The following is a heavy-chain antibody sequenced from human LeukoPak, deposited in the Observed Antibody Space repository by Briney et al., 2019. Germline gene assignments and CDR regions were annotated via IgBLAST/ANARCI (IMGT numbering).Heavy chain of an antibody. CDR3: ATAIYSSSWYEGFDY. J-gene: IGHJ4*02. CDR2: FDPEDGET. V-gene: IGHV1-24*01. D-gene: IGHD6-13*01. CDR1: GYTLTELS. Sequence: GSVKVSCKVSGYTLTELSMHWVRQAPGKGLEWMGGFDPEDGETIYAQKFQGRVTMTEDTSTDTAYMELSSLRSEDTAVYYCATAIYSSSWYEGFDYWGQGTLVTVSS.